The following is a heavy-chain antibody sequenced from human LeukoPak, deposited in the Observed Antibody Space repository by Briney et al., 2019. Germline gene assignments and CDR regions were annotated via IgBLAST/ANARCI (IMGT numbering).Heavy chain of an antibody. CDR2: INHNSGDT. D-gene: IGHD3-22*01. CDR3: ARNSAYYSSSDY. Sequence: GASVKGSCKASGYTFTGYYMQWLRQAPGQGLEWWGGINHNSGDTNYAQKFQGRVTMTRDTSISTAYMDLSGLRSDDTAVYYCARNSAYYSSSDYWGQGTLVTVSS. J-gene: IGHJ4*02. CDR1: GYTFTGYY. V-gene: IGHV1-2*02.